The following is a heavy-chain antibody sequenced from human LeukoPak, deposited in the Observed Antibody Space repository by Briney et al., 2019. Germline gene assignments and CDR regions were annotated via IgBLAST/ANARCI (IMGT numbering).Heavy chain of an antibody. J-gene: IGHJ4*02. CDR2: IIPIFGTA. CDR1: GGTFISYV. V-gene: IGHV1-69*01. D-gene: IGHD5-12*01. CDR3: ARDGRIGYAFQAPQGY. Sequence: GSSVKVSCKGSGGTFISYVISWVRQAPGQGLEWMGGIIPIFGTANYAQKFQGRVTITADESTSTAYMELSSLRSEDTAVYYCARDGRIGYAFQAPQGYWGQGTLVTVSS.